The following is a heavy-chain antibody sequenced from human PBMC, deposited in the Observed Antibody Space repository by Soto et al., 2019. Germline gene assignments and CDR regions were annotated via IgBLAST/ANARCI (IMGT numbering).Heavy chain of an antibody. CDR1: GGSISSGGYY. CDR2: IYYSGST. D-gene: IGHD3-10*01. Sequence: SETLSLTCTVSGGSISSGGYYWSWIRQHPGKGLEWIGYIYYSGSTYYNPSLKSRVTISVDTSKNQFSLKLSSVTAADTAVYYCAREAYYYGSGSPPVFDYWGQGTLVTVSS. CDR3: AREAYYYGSGSPPVFDY. V-gene: IGHV4-31*03. J-gene: IGHJ4*02.